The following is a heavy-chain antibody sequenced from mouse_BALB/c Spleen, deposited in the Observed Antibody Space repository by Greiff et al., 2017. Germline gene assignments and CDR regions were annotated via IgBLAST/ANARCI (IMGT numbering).Heavy chain of an antibody. V-gene: IGHV5-6-3*01. CDR2: INSNGGST. D-gene: IGHD4-1*01. CDR1: GFTFSSYG. CDR3: AREPELGRGYFDV. Sequence: EVMLVESGGGLVQPGGSLKLSCAASGFTFSSYGMSWVRQTPDKRLELVATINSNGGSTYYPDSVKGRFTISRDNAKNTLYLQMSSLKSEDTAMYYCAREPELGRGYFDVWGAGTTVTVSS. J-gene: IGHJ1*01.